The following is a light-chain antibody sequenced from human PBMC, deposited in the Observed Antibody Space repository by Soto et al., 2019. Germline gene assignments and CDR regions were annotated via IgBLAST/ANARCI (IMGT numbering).Light chain of an antibody. Sequence: QSVLTQPPSVSGAPGQRVTFSCFGSSSNIGADYDVHWYLQLPGTAPKLLIYGNINRPSGVPDRFPGSKSGASAALAITGLQPEDEADYYCQSYDTSLGFVFGTGTKLTVL. CDR1: SSNIGADYD. J-gene: IGLJ1*01. CDR2: GNI. CDR3: QSYDTSLGFV. V-gene: IGLV1-40*01.